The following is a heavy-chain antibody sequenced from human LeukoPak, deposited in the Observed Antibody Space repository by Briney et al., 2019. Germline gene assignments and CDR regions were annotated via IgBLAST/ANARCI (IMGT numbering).Heavy chain of an antibody. D-gene: IGHD2-2*01. V-gene: IGHV3-23*01. CDR3: ARDCSSSCSPYYGMDV. J-gene: IGHJ6*02. Sequence: PGGSLRLSCAASGLSFTNYAMSWVRQAPGKGLEWISGISGSGGGTYYADSVRGRFTISRDNSRNTLYLQMNSLRAEDTAVYYCARDCSSSCSPYYGMDVWGQGTTVTVSS. CDR1: GLSFTNYA. CDR2: ISGSGGGT.